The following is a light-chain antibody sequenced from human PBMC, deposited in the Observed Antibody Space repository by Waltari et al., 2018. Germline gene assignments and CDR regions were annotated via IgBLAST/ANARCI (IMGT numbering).Light chain of an antibody. J-gene: IGLJ3*02. CDR3: QTGGHGTWV. V-gene: IGLV4-69*01. Sequence: QLVVTQSPSASAPLGASVKLTCTLSSGHSSNVIAWLQQRPEKGPRYWMKVNSDGSHSKGDEIPDRFSGSSSGAERYLTISSLQSDDEADYYCQTGGHGTWVFGGGTKLTVL. CDR2: VNSDGSH. CDR1: SGHSSNV.